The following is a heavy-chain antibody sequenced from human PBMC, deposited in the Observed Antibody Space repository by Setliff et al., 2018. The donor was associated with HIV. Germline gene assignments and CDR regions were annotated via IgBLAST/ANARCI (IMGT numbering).Heavy chain of an antibody. CDR2: INHTGST. D-gene: IGHD2-2*01. CDR3: ARTRGYCSATSCYALRGPDY. CDR1: GGSFSGYY. J-gene: IGHJ4*02. Sequence: LSLTCAVYGGSFSGYYWSWIRQSPGKGLEWIGEINHTGSTNYIPSPKSRLTMSVDTSKNQFSLKLSSVTAADTAVYYCARTRGYCSATSCYALRGPDYWGQGTLVTVSS. V-gene: IGHV4-34*01.